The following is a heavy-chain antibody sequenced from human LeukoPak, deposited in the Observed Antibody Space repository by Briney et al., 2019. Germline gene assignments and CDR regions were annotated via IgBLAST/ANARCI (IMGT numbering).Heavy chain of an antibody. J-gene: IGHJ4*02. CDR2: IKEDGSEK. D-gene: IGHD2-2*01. CDR1: GFTFSTFA. CDR3: ARDFRTDY. V-gene: IGHV3-7*03. Sequence: PGGSLRLSCTASGFTFSTFAMQWVRQAPGKGLEWVANIKEDGSEKYYVDSVKGRFTISRDNAKNSLDLQMNSLRAEDTAVYYCARDFRTDYWGQGTLVTVSS.